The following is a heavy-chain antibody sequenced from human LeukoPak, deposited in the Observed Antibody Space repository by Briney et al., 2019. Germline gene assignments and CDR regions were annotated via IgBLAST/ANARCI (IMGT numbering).Heavy chain of an antibody. CDR1: GGTFSSYA. Sequence: SVKVSCKASGGTFSSYAISWVRQAPGQGLEWMGGIIPIFGTANYAQKFQGRVTITADESTSTAYMELSSLRSEDTAVYYCARDRPRGYCSSTSCQQEVWFDPWGQGTLVTVSS. D-gene: IGHD2-2*01. CDR3: ARDRPRGYCSSTSCQQEVWFDP. J-gene: IGHJ5*02. CDR2: IIPIFGTA. V-gene: IGHV1-69*01.